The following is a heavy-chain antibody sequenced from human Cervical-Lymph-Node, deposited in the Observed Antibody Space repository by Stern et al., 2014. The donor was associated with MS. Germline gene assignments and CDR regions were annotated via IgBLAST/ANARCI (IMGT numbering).Heavy chain of an antibody. Sequence: QITLKESGPTLVKPTQTLTLTCTFSGFSLSNSGVGVGWIRQPPGKALEWLAIIYWDDDKRYSPSLKSRLTITRDTSKNQVLLTMTNMDPVDTATYYCAHRGLSSNWYNPYFDYWGQGTLVTVSS. J-gene: IGHJ4*02. D-gene: IGHD6-13*01. CDR3: AHRGLSSNWYNPYFDY. V-gene: IGHV2-5*02. CDR1: GFSLSNSGVG. CDR2: IYWDDDK.